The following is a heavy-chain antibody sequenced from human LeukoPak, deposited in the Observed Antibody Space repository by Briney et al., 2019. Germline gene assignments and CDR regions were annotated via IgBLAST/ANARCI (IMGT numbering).Heavy chain of an antibody. CDR1: GCSFTSYW. CDR2: IYPGDSDT. Sequence: GESLKISCKGSGCSFTSYWIGWVRQMPGKGLKWMGIIYPGDSDTRYSPSFQGQVTISADKSISTAYLQWSSLKASDTAMYYCARHSHYDFWSGYYPGGEWGQGTLVTVSS. V-gene: IGHV5-51*01. CDR3: ARHSHYDFWSGYYPGGE. D-gene: IGHD3-3*01. J-gene: IGHJ4*02.